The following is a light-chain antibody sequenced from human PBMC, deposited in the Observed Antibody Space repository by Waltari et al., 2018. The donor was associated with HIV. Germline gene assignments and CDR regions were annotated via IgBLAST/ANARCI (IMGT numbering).Light chain of an antibody. CDR3: SSYASTTTHVV. CDR2: EVT. J-gene: IGLJ2*01. Sequence: QSALTQPASVSGSPGQSIPISCTGTITAVGSYDYVSWYQQHPGGAPKLLINEVTKRPSGVSSRFSGSKSGNTASLNISGLQAQDEAYYHFSSYASTTTHVVFGRGTKLTVL. V-gene: IGLV2-14*03. CDR1: ITAVGSYDY.